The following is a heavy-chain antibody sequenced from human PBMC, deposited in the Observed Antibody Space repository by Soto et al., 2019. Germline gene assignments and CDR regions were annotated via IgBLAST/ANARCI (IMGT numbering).Heavy chain of an antibody. Sequence: SETLSLTCTVSGGSISSGDYYWSWIRQPPGKGLEWIGYIYYSGSTYYNPSLKSRVTISVDTSKNQSSLKLSSVTAADTAVYYCARVGRITIFGVVILNWRFDPWGQGTLVTVSS. D-gene: IGHD3-3*01. CDR2: IYYSGST. CDR3: ARVGRITIFGVVILNWRFDP. J-gene: IGHJ5*02. CDR1: GGSISSGDYY. V-gene: IGHV4-30-4*01.